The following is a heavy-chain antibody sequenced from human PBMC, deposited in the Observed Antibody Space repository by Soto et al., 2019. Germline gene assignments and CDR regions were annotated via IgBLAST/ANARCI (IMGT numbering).Heavy chain of an antibody. CDR2: ITDSGVST. V-gene: IGHV3-23*01. J-gene: IGHJ4*02. CDR1: GFTFSSYV. CDR3: AKDPFYSGAWSDY. D-gene: IGHD4-4*01. Sequence: GGSLRLSCTASGFTFSSYVMMWVRQAPGKGLEWVSAITDSGVSTYYVDSVKGRSTISRDNSKNMLFLHMDSLRADDTAIYYCAKDPFYSGAWSDYWGRGTLVTVSS.